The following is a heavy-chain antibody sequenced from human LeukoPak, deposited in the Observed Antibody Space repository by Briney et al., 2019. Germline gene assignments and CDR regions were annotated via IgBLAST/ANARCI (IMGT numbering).Heavy chain of an antibody. J-gene: IGHJ4*02. D-gene: IGHD3-10*01. V-gene: IGHV4-39*07. CDR3: ARLWSSGTTPIDY. Sequence: PSETLSLTCTVSGGSISSSSYYWGWIRQPPGKGLEWIGSIYYSGSTYYNPSLKSRVTISVDTSKSQFSLKLNSVTAADTAVYYCARLWSSGTTPIDYWGQGTLVTVSS. CDR2: IYYSGST. CDR1: GGSISSSSYY.